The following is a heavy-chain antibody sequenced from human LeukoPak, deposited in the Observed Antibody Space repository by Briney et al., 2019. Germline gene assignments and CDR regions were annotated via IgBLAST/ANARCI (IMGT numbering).Heavy chain of an antibody. Sequence: GGSLRLSCAASGFTFSNYWMSWVRQAPGKGLEWVASIKQDGSEKHYVDSVKGRFTISRDNAKNSLYLQMNSPRADDTAVYYCARLYSSSVNSWGQGTMVTVSS. J-gene: IGHJ4*02. D-gene: IGHD6-13*01. CDR3: ARLYSSSVNS. V-gene: IGHV3-7*01. CDR1: GFTFSNYW. CDR2: IKQDGSEK.